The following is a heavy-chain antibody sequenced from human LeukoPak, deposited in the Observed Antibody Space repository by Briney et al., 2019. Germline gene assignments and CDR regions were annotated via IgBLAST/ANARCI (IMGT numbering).Heavy chain of an antibody. CDR1: GFPFSSYA. Sequence: GGSLRLSCAASGFPFSSYAMSWVRQAPGRGLEWVSTISNSDDSTYYADSVKGRFTISRDNSENTLFLRMNSLRAEDTAVYYCAKATGYLLWGQGTLVIVSS. J-gene: IGHJ4*02. CDR2: ISNSDDST. D-gene: IGHD1-14*01. V-gene: IGHV3-23*01. CDR3: AKATGYLL.